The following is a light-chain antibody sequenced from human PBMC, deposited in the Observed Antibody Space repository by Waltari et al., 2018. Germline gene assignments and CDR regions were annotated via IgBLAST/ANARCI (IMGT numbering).Light chain of an antibody. J-gene: IGKJ3*01. V-gene: IGKV3-15*01. CDR2: SAS. CDR1: QSVSSN. Sequence: EVVMTQSPATLSLYPGERATLSCRASQSVSSNLAWYQQKPGQAPTPLIYSASTRATGIPARFSGSGSGTAFPLTISSLQSEDFAVYYCQQYNNWPPEGTFGPGTKVDLK. CDR3: QQYNNWPPEGT.